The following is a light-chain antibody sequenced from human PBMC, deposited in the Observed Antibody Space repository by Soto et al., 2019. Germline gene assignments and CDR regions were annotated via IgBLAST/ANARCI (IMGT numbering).Light chain of an antibody. Sequence: QSVLTQPASVSGSPGQSITISCTGTTNDVGGYNYVSWYQQHPGKAPKLLIFEVSSRPSGVSNRFSGSKSGNTASLTISALQAEDEADYFCCSYAGDYMFVFGTGTKVTVL. CDR1: TNDVGGYNY. V-gene: IGLV2-14*01. CDR3: CSYAGDYMFV. J-gene: IGLJ1*01. CDR2: EVS.